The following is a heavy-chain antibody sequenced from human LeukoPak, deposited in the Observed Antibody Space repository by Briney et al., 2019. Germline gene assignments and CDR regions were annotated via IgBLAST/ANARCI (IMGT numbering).Heavy chain of an antibody. Sequence: GGSLRLSCAASGFTFSSYWMSWVRQAPGKGLEWVANIKQDGSEKYYVDSVKGRFTISRDNAKNSLYLQVNSLRAEDTAVYYCARDYRYSSSRESGFDYWGQGTLVTVSS. CDR3: ARDYRYSSSRESGFDY. V-gene: IGHV3-7*01. J-gene: IGHJ4*02. CDR1: GFTFSSYW. D-gene: IGHD6-6*01. CDR2: IKQDGSEK.